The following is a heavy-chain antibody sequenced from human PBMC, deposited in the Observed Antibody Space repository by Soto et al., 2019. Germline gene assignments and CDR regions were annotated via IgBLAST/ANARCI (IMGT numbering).Heavy chain of an antibody. Sequence: QVQLQESGPGLVKPSQTLSLTCTVSGGSISSGDYYWSWIRQPPGKGLEWIGYIYYRGSTYYNPPLTRRVTYPVDTPNNQLSLTRSSTPAAHTAPYCSARDHAIVVAPTADRQSAMDACGQGTTVTLSS. D-gene: IGHD2-2*01. CDR2: IYYRGST. CDR1: GGSISSGDYY. V-gene: IGHV4-30-4*01. J-gene: IGHJ6*02. CDR3: ARDHAIVVAPTADRQSAMDA.